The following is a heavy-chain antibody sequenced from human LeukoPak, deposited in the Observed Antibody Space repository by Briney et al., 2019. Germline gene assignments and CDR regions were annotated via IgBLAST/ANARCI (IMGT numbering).Heavy chain of an antibody. Sequence: PGGSLRLSCAASGFTFSNYWMHWVRQAPGKGLVWVSRISGDESGTSYADSVKGRFTISRDNAKNSLYLQMTSLRAEDTAVYYCAVGGSPGAFDIWGQGTMVTVSS. CDR3: AVGGSPGAFDI. J-gene: IGHJ3*02. V-gene: IGHV3-74*01. D-gene: IGHD1-26*01. CDR2: ISGDESGT. CDR1: GFTFSNYW.